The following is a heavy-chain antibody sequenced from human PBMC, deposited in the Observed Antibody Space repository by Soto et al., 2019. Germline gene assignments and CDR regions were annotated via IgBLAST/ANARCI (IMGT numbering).Heavy chain of an antibody. V-gene: IGHV4-31*03. CDR3: ARAGLLNGTTGWYLDL. CDR1: GDSFSRGGHY. CDR2: IYYTGGT. Sequence: QVQLQESGPGLVKPSQTLSLTCTVVGDSFSRGGHYWSWVRQRPGRGLEWIGYIYYTGGTFYNPSLKSRSSISLDTSKNQMSLELTSVTVADTAVYYCARAGLLNGTTGWYLDLWGRGTLGNV. D-gene: IGHD1-7*01. J-gene: IGHJ2*01.